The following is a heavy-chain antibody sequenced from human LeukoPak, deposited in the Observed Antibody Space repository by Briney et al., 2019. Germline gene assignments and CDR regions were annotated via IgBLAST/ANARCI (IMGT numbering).Heavy chain of an antibody. J-gene: IGHJ4*02. V-gene: IGHV4-59*01. CDR1: GGSISSYY. Sequence: SETLSLTCTVSGGSISSYYWSWIRQPPGKGLEWIGYIYYSGSTNYNPSLKSRVTISVDTSKNQFSLKLSSVTAADTAVYYCAREGGYSYGLDYWGQGTLVTVSS. CDR2: IYYSGST. CDR3: AREGGYSYGLDY. D-gene: IGHD5-18*01.